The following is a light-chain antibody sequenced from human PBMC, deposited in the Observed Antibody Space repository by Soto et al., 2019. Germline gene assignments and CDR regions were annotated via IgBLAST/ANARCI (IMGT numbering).Light chain of an antibody. J-gene: IGKJ4*01. CDR1: QSVSSNY. V-gene: IGKV3-20*01. Sequence: EIVLTQSPGTLSLSPGDRGTLSCRASQSVSSNYLVWYQQKPGQSPRLLIYGASTRATCIPDRFSGSGSGTDFTLTISRLEPEDFAVYYCQLYGSSPPVTFGGGTKVEIK. CDR2: GAS. CDR3: QLYGSSPPVT.